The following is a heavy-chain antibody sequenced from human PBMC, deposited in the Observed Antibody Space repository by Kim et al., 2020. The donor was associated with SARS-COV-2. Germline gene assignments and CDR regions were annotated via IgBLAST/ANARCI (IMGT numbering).Heavy chain of an antibody. D-gene: IGHD2-21*01. V-gene: IGHV1-18*04. J-gene: IGHJ2*01. CDR3: ARDGEYCGGDCYPYWYFDL. Sequence: ASVKVSCKASGYTFTSYGISWVRQAPGQGLEWMGWISANNGDTNYAQKFQGRVTMTTDTSTSTAYMELRSLRSDDTAVYYCARDGEYCGGDCYPYWYFDLWGRGTLVTVSS. CDR1: GYTFTSYG. CDR2: ISANNGDT.